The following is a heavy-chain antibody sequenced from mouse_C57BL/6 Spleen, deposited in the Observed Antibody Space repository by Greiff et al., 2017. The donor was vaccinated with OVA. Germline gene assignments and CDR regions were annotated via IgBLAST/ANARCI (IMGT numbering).Heavy chain of an antibody. CDR2: INPSNGGT. CDR1: GYTFTSYW. J-gene: IGHJ4*01. CDR3: ARLRRGGYAMDY. V-gene: IGHV1-53*01. D-gene: IGHD2-12*01. Sequence: QVQLQQPGTDLVKPGASVKLSCKASGYTFTSYWMHWVKQRPGQGLEWIGNINPSNGGTNYNEKFKSKATLTVDKSSSTAYMQLSSLTSEDSAGDYCARLRRGGYAMDYWGQGTSVTVSS.